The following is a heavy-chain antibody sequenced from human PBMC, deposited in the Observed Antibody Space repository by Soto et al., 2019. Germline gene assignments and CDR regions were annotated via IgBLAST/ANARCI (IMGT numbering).Heavy chain of an antibody. CDR3: ASGPLRITICGVVMEYFQH. CDR2: ITAYNGNT. V-gene: IGHV1-18*01. J-gene: IGHJ1*01. D-gene: IGHD3-3*01. CDR1: GYTFTSYG. Sequence: ASVKVSCKASGYTFTSYGISWVRQAPGQGLEWMGWITAYNGNTNYAQKLQGRVTMTTDKSTSTAYMELRSLRSADPAVYYCASGPLRITICGVVMEYFQHWGQGTLVTVSS.